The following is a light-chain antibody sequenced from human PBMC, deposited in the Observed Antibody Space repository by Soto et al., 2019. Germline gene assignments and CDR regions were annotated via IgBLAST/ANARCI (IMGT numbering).Light chain of an antibody. CDR2: EVS. J-gene: IGLJ1*01. Sequence: QSALTQPASVSGSPGQSITIACTGTSSDVGGYNYVSWYQQHPGKAPKVMIYEVSNRPSGVSNRFSGSKSGNTASLTISGLQAEDEADYYCSSYTSSTTLVFGNGTKVTV. CDR1: SSDVGGYNY. CDR3: SSYTSSTTLV. V-gene: IGLV2-14*01.